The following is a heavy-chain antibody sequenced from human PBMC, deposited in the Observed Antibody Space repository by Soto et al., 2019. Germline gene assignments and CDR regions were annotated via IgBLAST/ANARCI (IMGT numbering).Heavy chain of an antibody. CDR2: INPSGGST. V-gene: IGHV1-46*01. CDR3: ARGYRRRGYDLGVLAYYYGMDV. J-gene: IGHJ6*02. CDR1: GYTCTSYY. D-gene: IGHD5-12*01. Sequence: QVQLVQSGAEVKKPGASVKVSCKASGYTCTSYYMHWVRQAPGQGLEWMGIINPSGGSTSYAQKCKGRVTMYRDMATCTAYMELSSLSSEDTAVYYCARGYRRRGYDLGVLAYYYGMDVWGQGTTFTVSS.